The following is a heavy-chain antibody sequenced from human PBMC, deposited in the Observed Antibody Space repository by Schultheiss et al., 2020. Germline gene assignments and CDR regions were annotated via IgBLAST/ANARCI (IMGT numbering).Heavy chain of an antibody. CDR1: GGSISSSSYY. V-gene: IGHV4-39*01. CDR3: ARHLFSAKLPWVDI. Sequence: SETLSLTCTVSGGSISSSSYYWGWIRQPPGKGLEWIGSIYYSGSTYYNPSLKSRVTISVDTSKNQFSLKLSSVTAADTAVYYCARHLFSAKLPWVDIWGQGTMVTVS. D-gene: IGHD3-10*01. J-gene: IGHJ3*02. CDR2: IYYSGST.